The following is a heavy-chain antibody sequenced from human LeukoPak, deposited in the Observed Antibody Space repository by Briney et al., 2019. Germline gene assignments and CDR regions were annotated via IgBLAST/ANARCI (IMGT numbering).Heavy chain of an antibody. CDR1: GFIFSSYS. Sequence: PGGSLRLSCAASGFIFSSYSMNWVRRAPGKGLEWVSSISSSSSYIYYADSVKGRFTISRDNAKNSLYLQMNSLRAEDTAVYYCARTDSGSEDYWGQGTLVTVSS. V-gene: IGHV3-21*01. J-gene: IGHJ4*02. CDR3: ARTDSGSEDY. CDR2: ISSSSSYI. D-gene: IGHD1-26*01.